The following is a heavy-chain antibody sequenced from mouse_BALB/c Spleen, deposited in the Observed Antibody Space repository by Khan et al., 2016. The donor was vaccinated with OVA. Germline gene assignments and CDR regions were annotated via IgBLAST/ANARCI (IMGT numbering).Heavy chain of an antibody. D-gene: IGHD2-2*01. V-gene: IGHV1S137*01. CDR3: ARGGQWLRRGGGNSDY. CDR2: ISVYYDDT. J-gene: IGHJ2*01. CDR1: GYTFTDYA. Sequence: VQLQQSGPELVRPGESVKISCKGSGYTFTDYAMHWVKQSHAKSLEWIGVISVYYDDTNYNQKFKGKATMTVDKSSITAYMELSRLTYDYSASYYGARGGQWLRRGGGNSDYWGQDTTLTVSS.